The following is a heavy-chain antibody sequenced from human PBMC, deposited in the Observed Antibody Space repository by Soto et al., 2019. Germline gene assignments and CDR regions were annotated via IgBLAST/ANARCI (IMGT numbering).Heavy chain of an antibody. V-gene: IGHV3-21*01. Sequence: EVQLVESGGGLVKPGGSLRLSCVASGFTFSGYSINWVSQAPGKGLEWVSYISGPSIYIYYADSVKGRFTISRDNAKSAVYLQMSSLRSEDTAVYYCARGFRNGCNFWGQGTTVSVSS. J-gene: IGHJ6*02. D-gene: IGHD1-1*01. CDR2: ISGPSIYI. CDR3: ARGFRNGCNF. CDR1: GFTFSGYS.